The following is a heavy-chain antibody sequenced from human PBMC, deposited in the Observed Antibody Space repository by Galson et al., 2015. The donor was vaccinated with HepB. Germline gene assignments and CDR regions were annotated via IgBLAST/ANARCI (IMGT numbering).Heavy chain of an antibody. CDR2: INHSGST. D-gene: IGHD3-9*01. CDR3: ALRYFDWLLSFDY. V-gene: IGHV4-34*01. Sequence: LSLTCAVYGGSFSGYYWSWIRQPPGKGLEWIGEINHSGSTNYNPSLKSRVTISVDTSKNQFSLKLSSVTAADTAVYYCALRYFDWLLSFDYWGQGTLVTVSS. CDR1: GGSFSGYY. J-gene: IGHJ4*02.